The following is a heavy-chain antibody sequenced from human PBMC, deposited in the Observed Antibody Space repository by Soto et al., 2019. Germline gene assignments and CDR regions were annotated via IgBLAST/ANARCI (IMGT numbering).Heavy chain of an antibody. V-gene: IGHV3-72*01. Sequence: EVQLVESGGGLVQPGGSLRLSCAASGFTFSDHYMDWVRQAPGKGLEWVGRSRNKANSYTTEYAASVKGRFTISRDDSENAVYLQMNSLKSEDTAVYYCTRVGLPPARDFQHGGQGTLVIVSS. CDR2: SRNKANSYTT. J-gene: IGHJ1*01. CDR1: GFTFSDHY. CDR3: TRVGLPPARDFQH. D-gene: IGHD5-12*01.